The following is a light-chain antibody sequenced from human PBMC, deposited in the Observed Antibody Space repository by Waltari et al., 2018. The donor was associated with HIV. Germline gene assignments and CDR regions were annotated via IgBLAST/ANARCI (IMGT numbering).Light chain of an antibody. V-gene: IGLV3-9*01. Sequence: SFELTQPHSVSVALGQTATTTRGGNNIGRQNDCWYLQKPGQAPVLIIYRDNTRPSGIPERFSGSNSGNTATLTIRRAQAGDEADYYCQVRVSNTVVFGGGTNLTVL. CDR1: NIGRQN. J-gene: IGLJ2*01. CDR3: QVRVSNTVV. CDR2: RDN.